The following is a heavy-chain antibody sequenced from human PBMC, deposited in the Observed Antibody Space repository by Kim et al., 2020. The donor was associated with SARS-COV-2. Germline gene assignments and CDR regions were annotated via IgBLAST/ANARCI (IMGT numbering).Heavy chain of an antibody. CDR3: ARSDIVVVPARLVDY. CDR2: INPSGGST. V-gene: IGHV1-46*01. CDR1: GYTFTSYY. Sequence: ASVKVSCKASGYTFTSYYMHWVRQAPGQGLEWMGIINPSGGSTSYAQKFQGRVTMTRDTSTSTVYMELSSLRSEDTAVYYCARSDIVVVPARLVDYWGQGTLVTVSS. J-gene: IGHJ4*02. D-gene: IGHD2-2*01.